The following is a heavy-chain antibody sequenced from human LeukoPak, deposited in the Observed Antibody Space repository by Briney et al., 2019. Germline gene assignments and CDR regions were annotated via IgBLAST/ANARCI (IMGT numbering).Heavy chain of an antibody. CDR2: ISGGTT. Sequence: GGSLRLSCTASGFTFGDYLMSWFRQAPGKGLEWIGFISGGTTEYAASVKGRFTISRGDSTSIAYLQMNSLTTEDTAVYYCSRGNGWLSVYWGQGTLVTVSS. V-gene: IGHV3-49*03. CDR3: SRGNGWLSVY. J-gene: IGHJ4*02. D-gene: IGHD6-19*01. CDR1: GFTFGDYL.